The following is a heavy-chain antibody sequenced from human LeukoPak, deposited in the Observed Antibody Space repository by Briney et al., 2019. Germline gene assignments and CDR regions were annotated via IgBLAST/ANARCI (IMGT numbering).Heavy chain of an antibody. CDR2: TYSGGST. CDR1: GFTVSSNY. V-gene: IGHV3-66*01. Sequence: PGGSLRLSCAASGFTVSSNYMSWVRQAPGKGLEWVSVTYSGGSTYYADSVKGRFTISRDNSKNTLYLQMNSLRAEDTAVYYCARERGHDSSGYYLLGYYGMDVWGQGTTVTVSS. J-gene: IGHJ6*02. CDR3: ARERGHDSSGYYLLGYYGMDV. D-gene: IGHD3-22*01.